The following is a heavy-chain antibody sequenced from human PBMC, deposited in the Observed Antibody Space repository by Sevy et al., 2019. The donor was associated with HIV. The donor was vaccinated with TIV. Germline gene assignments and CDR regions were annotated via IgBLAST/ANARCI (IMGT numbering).Heavy chain of an antibody. D-gene: IGHD3-10*01. CDR2: INHSGST. Sequence: SETLSLTCAVYGGSFSGYYWSWIRQPPGKGLEWIGAINHSGSTNYNPSLKSRVTISVDTSKNQFSLKLSSVTAADTAVYYCARGAYGSGSYYNGDIVATISGDYYYYGMDVWGQGTTVTVSS. CDR3: ARGAYGSGSYYNGDIVATISGDYYYYGMDV. V-gene: IGHV4-34*01. CDR1: GGSFSGYY. J-gene: IGHJ6*02.